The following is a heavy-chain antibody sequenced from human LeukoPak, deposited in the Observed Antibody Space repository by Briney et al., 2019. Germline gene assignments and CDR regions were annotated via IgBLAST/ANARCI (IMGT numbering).Heavy chain of an antibody. CDR2: IIPIFGTA. Sequence: SVKVSCKAFGGSFSSEAISWVRQAPGQGLEWMGGIIPIFGTANYAQKFQGRVTITTDESTSTAYMEVSSLRSDDTAVYYCGRKAGDCGANSCYSIDYWGQGTLVTVSS. V-gene: IGHV1-69*05. CDR3: GRKAGDCGANSCYSIDY. D-gene: IGHD2-15*01. CDR1: GGSFSSEA. J-gene: IGHJ4*02.